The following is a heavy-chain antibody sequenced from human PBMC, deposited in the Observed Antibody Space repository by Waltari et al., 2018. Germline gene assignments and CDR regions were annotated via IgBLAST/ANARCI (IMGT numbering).Heavy chain of an antibody. J-gene: IGHJ3*02. CDR3: AKPLYSSITSDAFDI. D-gene: IGHD6-13*01. V-gene: IGHV3-23*04. CDR1: GFTFSSYA. Sequence: EVQLVESGGGLVQPGGSLRLSCAASGFTFSSYAMSWVRPAPGKGLEWVSVISGSGGSTYYADSVKCRFTISRDNSKNTLYLQMNSLRAEDTAVYYCAKPLYSSITSDAFDIWGQGTMVTVSS. CDR2: ISGSGGST.